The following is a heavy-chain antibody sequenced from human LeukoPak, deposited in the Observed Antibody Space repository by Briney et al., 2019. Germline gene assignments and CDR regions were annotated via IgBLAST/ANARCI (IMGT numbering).Heavy chain of an antibody. D-gene: IGHD3-22*01. Sequence: PSETLSLTCTVSGGSISSYYWSWIRQPPGKGLEWIGRIYTSGSTNYNPSLKSRVTMSVDTSKNQFSLKLSSVTAADTAVYYCARGPRTYYYDSSGYYRFDPWGQGTLVTVSS. CDR3: ARGPRTYYYDSSGYYRFDP. CDR2: IYTSGST. V-gene: IGHV4-4*07. J-gene: IGHJ5*02. CDR1: GGSISSYY.